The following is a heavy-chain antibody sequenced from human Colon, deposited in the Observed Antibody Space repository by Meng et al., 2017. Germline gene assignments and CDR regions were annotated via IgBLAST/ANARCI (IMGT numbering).Heavy chain of an antibody. D-gene: IGHD3-9*01. V-gene: IGHV4-59*12. CDR3: GRGLTGYHAHTDY. J-gene: IGHJ4*02. CDR1: GASINSYY. CDR2: IYQTGST. Sequence: HVHLPAPGPGLVNPSETLSTTCNVSGASINSYYWSWSRQPPGKGLEWIGYIYQTGSTNYNPSLQGRVTISADSSKNQVSLNLNSVTAADTAVYYCGRGLTGYHAHTDYWGQGTLVTVSS.